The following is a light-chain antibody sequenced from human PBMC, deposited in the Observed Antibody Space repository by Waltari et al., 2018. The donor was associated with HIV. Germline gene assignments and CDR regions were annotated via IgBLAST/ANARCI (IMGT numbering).Light chain of an antibody. Sequence: QSVLTQPPSVSGAPGQRVTISCTGSSSNIGAGYDVPWYPQFPGSAPKLLINGNVNRPSGVPDRFSDSKSGTSASLAITGLQAEDEADYYCQSYDSSLSGSVFGGGTKLTVL. V-gene: IGLV1-40*01. CDR3: QSYDSSLSGSV. CDR1: SSNIGAGYD. CDR2: GNV. J-gene: IGLJ3*02.